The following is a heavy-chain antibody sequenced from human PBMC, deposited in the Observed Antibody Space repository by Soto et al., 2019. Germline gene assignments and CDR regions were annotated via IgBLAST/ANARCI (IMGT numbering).Heavy chain of an antibody. CDR3: ARETEAVGTKAFDI. Sequence: QVQLVQSGAEVKKPGASVKVSCKASGYTFTGYFLHWVRQAPGQGLEWMGWINSNSGDTNFAQKFRGRVTMTRDTSISTAYMELSRLRSDDTAVYYCARETEAVGTKAFDIWGQGTMVTVSS. CDR1: GYTFTGYF. V-gene: IGHV1-2*02. D-gene: IGHD6-13*01. J-gene: IGHJ3*02. CDR2: INSNSGDT.